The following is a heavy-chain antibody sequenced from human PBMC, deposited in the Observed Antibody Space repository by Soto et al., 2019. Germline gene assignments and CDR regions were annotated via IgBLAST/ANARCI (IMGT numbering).Heavy chain of an antibody. J-gene: IGHJ5*02. CDR1: GFTVSNTY. CDR3: ARALPVAKGGFDP. V-gene: IGHV3-53*01. D-gene: IGHD2-2*01. CDR2: IYTAGGT. Sequence: GGSLRLSCAASGFTVSNTYMTWVRQPPGKGLECVSVIYTAGGTNYADSVKGRFIISRDNSKNTLYLQMNSLRAEDTAVYYCARALPVAKGGFDPWGQGXLVTVSS.